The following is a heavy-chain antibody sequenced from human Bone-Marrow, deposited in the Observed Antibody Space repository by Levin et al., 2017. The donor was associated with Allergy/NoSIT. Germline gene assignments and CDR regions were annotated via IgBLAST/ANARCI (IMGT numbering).Heavy chain of an antibody. D-gene: IGHD2-2*01. CDR1: GYSFTSYW. V-gene: IGHV5-51*01. CDR2: IYPGDSDT. J-gene: IGHJ6*03. Sequence: GGSLRLSCKGSGYSFTSYWIGWVRQMPGKGLEWMGIIYPGDSDTRYSPSFQGQVTISADKSISTAYLQWSSLKASDTAMYYCARRAYCSSTSCIHYYMDVWGKGTTVTVSS. CDR3: ARRAYCSSTSCIHYYMDV.